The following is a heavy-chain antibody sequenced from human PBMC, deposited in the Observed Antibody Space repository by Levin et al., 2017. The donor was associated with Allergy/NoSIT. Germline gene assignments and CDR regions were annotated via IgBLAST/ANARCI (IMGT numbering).Heavy chain of an antibody. Sequence: LSLTCAASGFIFRSSGMNWVRQAPGKGLEWVSYTSSSSSTIYYADSVKGRFTISRDNAKNSLYLQMNSLRAEDTAVYYCWTIVVVPAAKSTTAFDIWGQGTMVTVSS. D-gene: IGHD2-2*01. CDR2: TSSSSSTI. V-gene: IGHV3-48*01. J-gene: IGHJ3*02. CDR3: WTIVVVPAAKSTTAFDI. CDR1: GFIFRSSG.